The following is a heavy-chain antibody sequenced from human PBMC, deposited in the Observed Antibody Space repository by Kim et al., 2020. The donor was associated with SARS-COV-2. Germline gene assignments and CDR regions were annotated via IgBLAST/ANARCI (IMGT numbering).Heavy chain of an antibody. J-gene: IGHJ4*02. CDR2: IYYSGST. CDR1: GGSISSSSYY. V-gene: IGHV4-39*01. D-gene: IGHD6-19*01. CDR3: ARRKAVAGQKRPFDY. Sequence: SETLSLTCTVSGGSISSSSYYWGWIRQPPGKGLEWIGSIYYSGSTYYNPSLKSRVTISVDTSKNQFSLKLSSVTAADTAVYYCARRKAVAGQKRPFDYWGQGTLVTVSS.